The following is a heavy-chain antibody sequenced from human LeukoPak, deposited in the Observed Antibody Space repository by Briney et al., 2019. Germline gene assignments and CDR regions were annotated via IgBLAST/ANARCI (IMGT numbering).Heavy chain of an antibody. CDR2: IYSGGST. D-gene: IGHD3-3*01. V-gene: IGHV3-66*02. Sequence: PGGSLRLSCAASGFTVSSNYMSWVRQAPGKGLEWVSVIYSGGSTYYADSVKGRFTISRDNSKNTLYLQMNSPRAEDTAVYYCARGQYYDFWSGYEYNWFDPWGQGTLVTVSS. J-gene: IGHJ5*02. CDR3: ARGQYYDFWSGYEYNWFDP. CDR1: GFTVSSNY.